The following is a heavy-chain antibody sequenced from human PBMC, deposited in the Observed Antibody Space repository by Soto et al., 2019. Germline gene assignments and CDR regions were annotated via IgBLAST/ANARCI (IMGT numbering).Heavy chain of an antibody. Sequence: EVQLVESGGDLVQPGRSLRLSCAASGFTFDDYARHWVRQVPGKGLQWVSGLSWNGVTIGYAASVKGRFTISRDNAKKSMYLQMTGLRPDATGLYYCVAPKAYDSSDYPGFNYGMDVWGLGDTVAGSS. J-gene: IGHJ6*02. CDR1: GFTFDDYA. D-gene: IGHD3-22*01. V-gene: IGHV3-9*01. CDR3: VAPKAYDSSDYPGFNYGMDV. CDR2: LSWNGVTI.